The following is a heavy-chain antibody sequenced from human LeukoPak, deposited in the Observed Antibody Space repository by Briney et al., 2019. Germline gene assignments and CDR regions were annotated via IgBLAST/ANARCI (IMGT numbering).Heavy chain of an antibody. Sequence: PSETLSLTCAVYGGSFSSYYWSWIRQPAGKGLEWIGRIYTSGSTNYNPSLKSRVTMSVDTSKNQFSLKLSSVTAADTAVYYCARDYYDSSGYWYGAFDIWGQGTMVTVSS. CDR2: IYTSGST. CDR3: ARDYYDSSGYWYGAFDI. CDR1: GGSFSSYY. D-gene: IGHD3-22*01. V-gene: IGHV4-4*07. J-gene: IGHJ3*02.